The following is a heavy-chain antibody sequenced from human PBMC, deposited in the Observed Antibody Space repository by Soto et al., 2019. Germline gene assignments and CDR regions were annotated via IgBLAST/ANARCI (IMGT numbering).Heavy chain of an antibody. D-gene: IGHD3-22*01. Sequence: PSETLSLTCAVYGGSFSGYYWSWIRQPPGKGLEWIGEINHSGSTNYNPSLKSRVTISVDTSKNQFSLKLSSVTAADTAVYYCARARSYYDSRPLDYWGQGTLVTVSS. CDR1: GGSFSGYY. CDR2: INHSGST. J-gene: IGHJ4*02. CDR3: ARARSYYDSRPLDY. V-gene: IGHV4-34*01.